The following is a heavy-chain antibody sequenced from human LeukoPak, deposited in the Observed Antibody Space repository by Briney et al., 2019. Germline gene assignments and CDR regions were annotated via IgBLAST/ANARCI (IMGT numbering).Heavy chain of an antibody. D-gene: IGHD2-2*01. CDR2: INYSGST. CDR3: ARQAAANSIDY. Sequence: SETLSLTCTVSGGSISNYYWSWIRQPPRKGLEWIGYINYSGSTTYNPSLKSRVTISVDTSKNQFSLKLTSATAADTAVYYCARQAAANSIDYWGQGTVVTVSS. CDR1: GGSISNYY. J-gene: IGHJ4*02. V-gene: IGHV4-59*08.